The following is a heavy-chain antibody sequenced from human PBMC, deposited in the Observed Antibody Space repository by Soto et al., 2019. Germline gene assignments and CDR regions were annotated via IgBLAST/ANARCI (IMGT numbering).Heavy chain of an antibody. CDR2: ISSSTGST. CDR3: AKRHTTVATPANYFDY. D-gene: IGHD1-1*01. CDR1: GFTFSGYS. V-gene: IGHV3-48*01. J-gene: IGHJ4*02. Sequence: PGGSLRLSCAASGFTSGFTFSGYSMNWVRQAPGKGLEWVSYISSSTGSTFYADSVKGRFTISRDDSKNTLYLQMNSLRAEDTAVYYCAKRHTTVATPANYFDYWGQGTLVTVSS.